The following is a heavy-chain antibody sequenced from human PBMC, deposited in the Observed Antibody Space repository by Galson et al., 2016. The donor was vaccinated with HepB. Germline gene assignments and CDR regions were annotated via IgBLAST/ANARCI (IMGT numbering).Heavy chain of an antibody. CDR1: GFTFSSYA. V-gene: IGHV3-30*04. CDR2: ISSDVRNT. D-gene: IGHD3-22*01. J-gene: IGHJ4*02. Sequence: SLRLSCAASGFTFSSYALHWVRQAPGKGLEWVAVISSDVRNTDYEDSVKGRFTIPRDSSQNTLHLDLDRLRVEDTAVYYCATLLGTYYDSVFYFDDWGQGTLVTVSS. CDR3: ATLLGTYYDSVFYFDD.